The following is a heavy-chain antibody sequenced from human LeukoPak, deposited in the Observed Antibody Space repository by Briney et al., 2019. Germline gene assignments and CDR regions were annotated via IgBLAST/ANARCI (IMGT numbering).Heavy chain of an antibody. J-gene: IGHJ4*02. CDR1: GGSISSSSYY. CDR3: ARPGQLGRYYFDY. CDR2: IYYSGST. D-gene: IGHD6-13*01. Sequence: PSETLSLTCTVSGGSISSSSYYWGWIRQPPGKGLEWIGSIYYSGSTYYNPSPKSRVTISVDTSKNQFSLKLSSVTAADTAVYYCARPGQLGRYYFDYWGQGTLVTVSS. V-gene: IGHV4-39*01.